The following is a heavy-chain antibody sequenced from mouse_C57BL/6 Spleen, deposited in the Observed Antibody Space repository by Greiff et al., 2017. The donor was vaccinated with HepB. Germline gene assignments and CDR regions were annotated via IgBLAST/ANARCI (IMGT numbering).Heavy chain of an antibody. Sequence: QVQLQQSGPGLVQPSQSLSITCTVSGFSLTSYGVHWVRQPPGKGLEWLGVIWSGGSTDYNAAFISRLSISKDNSKSQVFFKMNSLQADDTAIYYCAVYDYDEKGYFDYWGQGTTLTVSS. D-gene: IGHD2-4*01. CDR1: GFSLTSYG. J-gene: IGHJ2*01. V-gene: IGHV2-4*01. CDR2: IWSGGST. CDR3: AVYDYDEKGYFDY.